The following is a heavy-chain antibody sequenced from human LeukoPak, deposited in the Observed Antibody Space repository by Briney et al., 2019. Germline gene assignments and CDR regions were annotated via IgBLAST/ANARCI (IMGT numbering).Heavy chain of an antibody. CDR1: GGSFSGYY. D-gene: IGHD3-16*01. V-gene: IGHV4-34*01. CDR2: INHSGST. Sequence: PSETLSLTCAVYGGSFSGYYWSWIRQPPGKGLEWIGEINHSGSTNYNPSLKSRVTISVDTSKNQFSLKRSSVTAADTAVYYCARDLLLGDYVWGSLGYWGQGTLVTVSP. J-gene: IGHJ4*02. CDR3: ARDLLLGDYVWGSLGY.